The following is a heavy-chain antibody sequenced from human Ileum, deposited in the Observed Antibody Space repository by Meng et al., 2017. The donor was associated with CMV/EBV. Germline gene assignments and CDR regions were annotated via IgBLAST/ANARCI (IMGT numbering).Heavy chain of an antibody. J-gene: IGHJ4*02. CDR2: YSSGST. V-gene: IGHV4-4*07. D-gene: IGHD2-2*01. Sequence: GQLTQTVPGPGHTSGTLSPTSTGLGCPISGFLWSLIPPPGPDGLEGDWPFYSSGSTDYNPPPQSSVTLAVGTVKNQVSPKFSPLTPPDTAVYYCARGSSSWAFDYWGQGTLVTVSS. CDR1: CPISGFL. CDR3: ARGSSSWAFDY.